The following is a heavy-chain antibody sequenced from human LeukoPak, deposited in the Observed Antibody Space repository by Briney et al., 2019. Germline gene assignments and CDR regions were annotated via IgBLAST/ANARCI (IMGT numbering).Heavy chain of an antibody. CDR2: SRNKANSYTT. Sequence: GGSLRLSCAPSGFTFSHYWMHWVRQAPGKGLEWVGRSRNKANSYTTEYAASVRGRFTISRDDSKNSLYLQMNSLKIEDTAVYYCIRVNNGYAKDFDYWGQGTLVTVSS. CDR3: IRVNNGYAKDFDY. J-gene: IGHJ4*02. V-gene: IGHV3-72*01. D-gene: IGHD2-8*01. CDR1: GFTFSHYW.